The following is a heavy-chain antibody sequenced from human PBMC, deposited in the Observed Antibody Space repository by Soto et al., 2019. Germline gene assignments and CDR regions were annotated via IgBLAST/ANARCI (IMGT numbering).Heavy chain of an antibody. CDR2: INSDGSST. CDR3: ARLDYGSGRLDY. D-gene: IGHD3-10*01. J-gene: IGHJ4*02. CDR1: GFTFSSYW. Sequence: EVQLVESGGGLVQPGGSLRLSCAASGFTFSSYWMHWVRQAPGKGLVWVSRINSDGSSTNYADSVKGRFTISRDNGRNTLYMKLNSLRAEVTAVYYCARLDYGSGRLDYWVQGTLVTVFS. V-gene: IGHV3-74*01.